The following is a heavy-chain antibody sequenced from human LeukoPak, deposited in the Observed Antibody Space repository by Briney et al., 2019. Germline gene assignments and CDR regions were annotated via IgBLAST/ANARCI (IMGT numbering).Heavy chain of an antibody. CDR2: IYHSGST. CDR1: GYSISSGYY. J-gene: IGHJ4*02. V-gene: IGHV4-38-2*02. Sequence: SETLSLTCAVSGYSISSGYYWGWIRQPPGKGLEWIGSIYHSGSTYYNPSLKSRVTISVDTSKNQFSLKLSSVTAADTAVYYCAGESEFDYWGQGTLVTVSS. CDR3: AGESEFDY.